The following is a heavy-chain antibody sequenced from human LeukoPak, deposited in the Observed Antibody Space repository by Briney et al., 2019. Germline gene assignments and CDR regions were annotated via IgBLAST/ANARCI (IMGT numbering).Heavy chain of an antibody. D-gene: IGHD5-18*01. CDR2: IRSKAYGGTT. CDR3: TRDGYSYGSGEYGTDV. V-gene: IGHV3-49*04. Sequence: PGGSLRLSCTASGFTFGDYAMSWVRQAPGKGLEWVGFIRSKAYGGTTEYAASVKGRFTISRDDSKSIAYLQMNSLKTEDTAVYYCTRDGYSYGSGEYGTDVWGQGTTVTVSS. CDR1: GFTFGDYA. J-gene: IGHJ6*02.